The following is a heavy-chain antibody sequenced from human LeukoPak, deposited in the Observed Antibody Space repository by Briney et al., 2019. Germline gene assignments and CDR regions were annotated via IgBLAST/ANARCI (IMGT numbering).Heavy chain of an antibody. J-gene: IGHJ4*02. CDR3: ARDYDSGWYYFDY. Sequence: GGSLRLSCAASGFTFSDYYMSWIRQAPGKGLEWVSYISSSGSTIYYADSVKGRFTISRDNAKNSLYLQMNSLRAEDTAVYYCARDYDSGWYYFDYWGQGTLVTVSS. CDR1: GFTFSDYY. CDR2: ISSSGSTI. D-gene: IGHD6-19*01. V-gene: IGHV3-11*04.